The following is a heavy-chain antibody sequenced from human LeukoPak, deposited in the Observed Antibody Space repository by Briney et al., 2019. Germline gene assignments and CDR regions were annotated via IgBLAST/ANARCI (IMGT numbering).Heavy chain of an antibody. Sequence: ASVKVSCKASGYTFTSYYMHWVRQAPGQGLEWMGIINPSGGSTSYAQKFQGRVTKTRDTSTSTVYMELSSLRSEDTAVYYCARDSSGYLFDYWGQGTLVTVSS. D-gene: IGHD3-22*01. CDR2: INPSGGST. V-gene: IGHV1-46*01. CDR1: GYTFTSYY. CDR3: ARDSSGYLFDY. J-gene: IGHJ4*02.